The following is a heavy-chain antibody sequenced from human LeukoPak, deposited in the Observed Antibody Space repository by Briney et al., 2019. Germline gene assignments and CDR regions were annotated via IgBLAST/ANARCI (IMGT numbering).Heavy chain of an antibody. V-gene: IGHV3-33*06. CDR3: AKWQGVGAAGHFDY. CDR1: GXTFSSTA. J-gene: IGHJ4*02. CDR2: IWYDGTNK. D-gene: IGHD6-13*01. Sequence: PGSSLRLSCAVSGXTFSSTAMYWVRQAPGKGLEWVAVIWYDGTNKFHADSVKGRFTISRDNSKNMLYLQMNSLRVEDTAVYYCAKWQGVGAAGHFDYWGQGSLVIVSS.